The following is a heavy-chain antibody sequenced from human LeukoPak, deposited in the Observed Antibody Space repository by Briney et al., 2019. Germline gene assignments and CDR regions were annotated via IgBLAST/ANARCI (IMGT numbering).Heavy chain of an antibody. J-gene: IGHJ1*01. CDR2: INHSGST. CDR1: GGSFSGYY. CDR3: AIPMSQYSSSSRRALHSQQYFQH. Sequence: KPSETLSLTCAVYGGSFSGYYWSWIRHPPGKGLEWIGEINHSGSTNYNPSLKSRVTISVDTSKNQFSLKLSSVTAADTAVYYCAIPMSQYSSSSRRALHSQQYFQHWGQGTLVTVSS. V-gene: IGHV4-34*01. D-gene: IGHD6-6*01.